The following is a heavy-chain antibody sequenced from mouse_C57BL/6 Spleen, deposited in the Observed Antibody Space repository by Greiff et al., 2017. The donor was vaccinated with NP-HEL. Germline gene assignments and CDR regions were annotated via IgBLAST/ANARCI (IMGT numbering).Heavy chain of an antibody. CDR3: ARAVTTLYYYAMDY. V-gene: IGHV1-18*01. Sequence: VQLKESGPELVKPGASVKIPCKASGYTFTDYNMDWVKQSHGKSLEWIGDINPNNGGTIYNQKFKGKATLTVDKSYSTAYMELRSLTSADTAVYYCARAVTTLYYYAMDYWGQGTSVTVSS. J-gene: IGHJ4*01. CDR2: INPNNGGT. D-gene: IGHD2-5*01. CDR1: GYTFTDYN.